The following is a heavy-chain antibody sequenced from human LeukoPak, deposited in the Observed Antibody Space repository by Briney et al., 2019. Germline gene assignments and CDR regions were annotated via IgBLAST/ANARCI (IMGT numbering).Heavy chain of an antibody. CDR2: INPNSGGT. J-gene: IGHJ4*02. CDR3: ARGYDSSGYFLGFY. Sequence: GASVKVSCKASGYTFTGYYMHWVRQAPGQGLEWMGWINPNSGGTNYAQKFQGRVTMTRDTSISTAYMELSRLRSDDTAVYYCARGYDSSGYFLGFYWGQGTLVTVSS. V-gene: IGHV1-2*02. D-gene: IGHD3-22*01. CDR1: GYTFTGYY.